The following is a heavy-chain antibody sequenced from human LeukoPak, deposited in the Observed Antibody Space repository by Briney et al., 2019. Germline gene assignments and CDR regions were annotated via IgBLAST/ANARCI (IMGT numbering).Heavy chain of an antibody. J-gene: IGHJ6*02. V-gene: IGHV3-23*01. D-gene: IGHD2/OR15-2a*01. CDR3: AKSGGTTVYYYYGMDV. CDR1: GFTFSSFA. CDR2: ISGSGGST. Sequence: GGPLRLSCAASGFTFSSFAMSWVRQAPGKGLEWVSAISGSGGSTYYADSVKGRFTISRDNSKNTLYLQMNSLRAEDTAVYYCAKSGGTTVYYYYGMDVWGQGTTVTVSS.